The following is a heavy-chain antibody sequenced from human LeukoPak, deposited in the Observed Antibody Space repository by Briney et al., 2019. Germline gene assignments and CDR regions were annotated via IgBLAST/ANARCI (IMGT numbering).Heavy chain of an antibody. J-gene: IGHJ3*02. CDR2: ISGSGGST. V-gene: IGHV3-23*01. CDR1: GFTFSSYA. Sequence: GGSLRLSCAASGFTFSSYAMSWVRQAPGKGLEWGSAISGSGGSTYYADSVKGRFTISRDNPKNTLYLQMNRLRAEDTAVYYCAKWYYYDSSGYSRYDAFDIWGQGTMVTVSS. CDR3: AKWYYYDSSGYSRYDAFDI. D-gene: IGHD3-22*01.